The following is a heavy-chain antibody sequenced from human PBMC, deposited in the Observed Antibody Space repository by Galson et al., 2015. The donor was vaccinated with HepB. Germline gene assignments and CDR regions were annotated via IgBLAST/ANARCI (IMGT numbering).Heavy chain of an antibody. CDR1: EFSFSQST. CDR2: IRNKANNYAT. CDR3: GEGGGS. Sequence: SLRLSCAASEFSFSQSTLQWVRQASGRGLEWIGLIRNKANNYATAYAASVRGRFTFPREESKDTAFLQMNRLKIEDTAIYYCGEGGGSWGQGTLVTVSS. D-gene: IGHD3-10*01. J-gene: IGHJ5*02. V-gene: IGHV3-73*01.